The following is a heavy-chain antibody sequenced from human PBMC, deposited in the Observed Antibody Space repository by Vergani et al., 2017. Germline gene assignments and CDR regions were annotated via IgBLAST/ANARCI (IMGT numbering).Heavy chain of an antibody. CDR2: IKSKTDGGTT. CDR3: TTDLAVTIPWHFDY. V-gene: IGHV3-15*01. J-gene: IGHJ4*02. CDR1: GFTLGDYA. Sequence: EVHLVESGGGLVQPGRSLRLSCSGSGFTLGDYAMTWVRQAPGKGLEWVGRIKSKTDGGTTDYAAPVKGRFTISRDDSKNTLYLQMNSLKTEDTAVYYCTTDLAVTIPWHFDYWGQGTLVTVSS. D-gene: IGHD4-17*01.